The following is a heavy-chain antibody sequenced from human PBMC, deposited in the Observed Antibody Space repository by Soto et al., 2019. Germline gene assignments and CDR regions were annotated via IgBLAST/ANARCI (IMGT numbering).Heavy chain of an antibody. Sequence: QVQLVQSGAEVKKPGSSVKVSCKASGGTFSSYTISWVRQAPGQGLEWMGRIIPILGIANYAQKFQGRVTITADKSTSTAYMELSSLRSEDTAVYYCAREGPNWKDRTGWFDPWGQGTLVTVSS. CDR3: AREGPNWKDRTGWFDP. J-gene: IGHJ5*02. D-gene: IGHD1-1*01. CDR1: GGTFSSYT. V-gene: IGHV1-69*08. CDR2: IIPILGIA.